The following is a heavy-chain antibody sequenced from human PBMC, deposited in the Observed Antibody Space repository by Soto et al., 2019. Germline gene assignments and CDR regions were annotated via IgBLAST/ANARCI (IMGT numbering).Heavy chain of an antibody. Sequence: SGPTLVNPTQTLTLTCTFSGFSLSTSGVGVGWIRQPPGKALEWLAIIYWDDDKRYRSSLKRRLTITKDTSKNQVVLTMTNMDPMDTAKYYCIHRRSGSYYNYWGQGTLVTVSS. V-gene: IGHV2-5*02. CDR1: GFSLSTSGVG. J-gene: IGHJ4*02. D-gene: IGHD1-26*01. CDR3: IHRRSGSYYNY. CDR2: IYWDDDK.